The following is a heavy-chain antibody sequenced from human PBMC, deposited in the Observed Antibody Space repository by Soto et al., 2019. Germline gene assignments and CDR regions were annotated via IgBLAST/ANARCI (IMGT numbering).Heavy chain of an antibody. V-gene: IGHV1-2*02. D-gene: IGHD1-1*01. CDR1: GYSFTDFY. J-gene: IGHJ4*02. CDR3: ARKGNDYDY. CDR2: INPSSGGT. Sequence: GDALKVSYKASGYSFTDFYIHWVRQAPGQGLEWMGWINPSSGGTNYAQQFQGRVTLTRDTSISTAYMELSSLTSDDTAVYHCARKGNDYDYWGPGTLVTVSS.